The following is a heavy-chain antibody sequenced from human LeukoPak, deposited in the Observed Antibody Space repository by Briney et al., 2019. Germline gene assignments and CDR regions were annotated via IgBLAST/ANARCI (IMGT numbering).Heavy chain of an antibody. CDR3: ARGYGMDV. CDR1: GFNFSGYG. Sequence: GGSLRLSCAAPGFNFSGYGMHWVRQATGKGLEWVSAIGTAGDTYYPGSVKGRFTISRENAKNSLYLQMNSLRAGDTAVYYCARGYGMDVWGQGTTVTVSS. V-gene: IGHV3-13*01. CDR2: IGTAGDT. J-gene: IGHJ6*02.